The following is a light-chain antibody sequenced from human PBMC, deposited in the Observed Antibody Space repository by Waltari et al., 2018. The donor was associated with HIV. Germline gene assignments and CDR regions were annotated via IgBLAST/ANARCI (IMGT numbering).Light chain of an antibody. V-gene: IGLV1-40*01. CDR3: QSYDSSLRV. CDR1: SSNIGAGYD. CDR2: DNI. Sequence: QSVLTQPPSVSGAPGKRVTIPCPGSSSNIGAGYDVHWYQQLPGTAPKLLIYDNINRPSGVPDRFSGSKSGTSASLAITGLQAEDEADYYCQSYDSSLRVFGGGTKLTVL. J-gene: IGLJ3*02.